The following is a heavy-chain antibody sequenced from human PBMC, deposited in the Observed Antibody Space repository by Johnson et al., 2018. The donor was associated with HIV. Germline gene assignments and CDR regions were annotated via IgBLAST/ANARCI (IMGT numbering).Heavy chain of an antibody. V-gene: IGHV3-20*04. CDR2: INWNGGST. Sequence: VQLVESGGGVVRPGGSLRLSCAASGFTFDDYGMSWVRQAPGKGLEWVSGINWNGGSTGYADSVKGRFTISRDNAKNSLFLQINSLGAEDTAVYYCAKGAGLEPWDVFDIWGQGTMVTVSS. D-gene: IGHD1-1*01. J-gene: IGHJ3*02. CDR3: AKGAGLEPWDVFDI. CDR1: GFTFDDYG.